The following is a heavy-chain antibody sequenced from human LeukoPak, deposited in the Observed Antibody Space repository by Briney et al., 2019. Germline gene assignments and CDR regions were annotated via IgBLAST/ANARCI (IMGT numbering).Heavy chain of an antibody. CDR1: GFTVSNNY. CDR2: IYSGGST. D-gene: IGHD4-17*01. Sequence: GSLRLSCAASGFTVSNNYMSWVRQAPGKGLEWVSVIYSGGSTHYADSVKGRFIISRDNSKSTVYLQMNSLRAEDTAVYYCARMNDYGDYLRYWGQGTLVTVSS. CDR3: ARMNDYGDYLRY. J-gene: IGHJ4*02. V-gene: IGHV3-53*01.